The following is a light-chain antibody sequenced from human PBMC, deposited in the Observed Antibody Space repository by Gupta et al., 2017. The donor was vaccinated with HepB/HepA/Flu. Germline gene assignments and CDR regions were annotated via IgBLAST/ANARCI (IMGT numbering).Light chain of an antibody. CDR2: VNSDSRH. Sequence: QLVLPPPPSASPSLGPSVQLTCTRSNGHTNYAIAWPQQQPKKSPRYVMKVNSDSRHSKGDGIPDRFSGSSSGAERYLTITRLQAEDEADYYCQAWDTGSDHVVFGGGTKLTVL. V-gene: IGLV4-69*01. J-gene: IGLJ2*01. CDR3: QAWDTGSDHVV. CDR1: NGHTNYA.